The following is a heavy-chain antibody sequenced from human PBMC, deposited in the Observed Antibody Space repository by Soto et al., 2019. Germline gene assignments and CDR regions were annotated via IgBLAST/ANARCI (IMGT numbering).Heavy chain of an antibody. D-gene: IGHD1-7*01. CDR2: ISYDGSNK. J-gene: IGHJ4*02. V-gene: IGHV3-30*18. CDR1: GFTFSSYG. CDR3: AKDRYKWNYEDYFDY. Sequence: LRLSCAASGFTFSSYGMHWVRQAPGKGLEWVAVISYDGSNKYYADSVKGRFTISRDNSKNTLYLQMNSLRTEDTAVYYCAKDRYKWNYEDYFDYWGQGTLVTVSS.